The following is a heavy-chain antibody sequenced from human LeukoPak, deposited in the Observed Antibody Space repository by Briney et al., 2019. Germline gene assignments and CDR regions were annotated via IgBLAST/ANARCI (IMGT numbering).Heavy chain of an antibody. CDR2: ISYDGSNK. CDR3: AKGNCSGGSCYWEYFDY. J-gene: IGHJ4*02. D-gene: IGHD2-15*01. CDR1: GFTFSSYA. V-gene: IGHV3-30*04. Sequence: GGSLRLSCAASGFTFSSYAMHWVRQAPGKGLEWVAVISYDGSNKYYADSVKGRFSISRDNSKNTLYLQMNSLRAEDMALYYCAKGNCSGGSCYWEYFDYWGQGTLVTVSS.